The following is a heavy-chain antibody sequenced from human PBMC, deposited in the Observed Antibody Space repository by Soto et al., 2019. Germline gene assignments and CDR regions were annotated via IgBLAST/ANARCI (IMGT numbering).Heavy chain of an antibody. CDR2: ISAYNGNT. Sequence: ASVKVSCKASGYTFTSYGISXVRQAPGQGLEWMGWISAYNGNTNYAQKLQGRVTMTTDTSTSTAYMELRSLRSDDTAVYYCARVDCRRSGGSCYPAIDYWGQGTLVTVSS. CDR1: GYTFTSYG. V-gene: IGHV1-18*01. J-gene: IGHJ4*02. CDR3: ARVDCRRSGGSCYPAIDY. D-gene: IGHD2-15*01.